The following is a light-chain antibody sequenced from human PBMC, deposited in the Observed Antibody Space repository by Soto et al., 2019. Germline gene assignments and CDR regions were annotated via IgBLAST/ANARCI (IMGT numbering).Light chain of an antibody. V-gene: IGKV2-30*01. CDR1: LSLQYSNGNTD. CDR2: NVS. CDR3: MKSIHWPPYT. J-gene: IGKJ2*01. Sequence: DVVLTQSPLSLSVTLGQPASSSCRSSLSLQYSNGNTDLNWFHQRPGQSPRRLIYNVSNRGTGVPDRFSGSGTGTDFKLIISRGEVEYVVVYYCMKSIHWPPYTFGHGTKLEIK.